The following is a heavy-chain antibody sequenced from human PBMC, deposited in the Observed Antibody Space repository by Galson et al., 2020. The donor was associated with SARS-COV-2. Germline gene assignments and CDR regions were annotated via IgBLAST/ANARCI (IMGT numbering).Heavy chain of an antibody. J-gene: IGHJ3*02. CDR3: ASDGDMPTWGFDT. CDR2: IYSGGDT. V-gene: IGHV3-53*05. Sequence: QLGESLKISCAASGFIVSRNYMSWVRQAPGQGLEWVSVIYSGGDTYYADSVKGRFTSSRDNSKNTLYLQINSLRIEDTAVYYCASDGDMPTWGFDTWGQGTMVTVSS. CDR1: GFIVSRNY. D-gene: IGHD2-21*01.